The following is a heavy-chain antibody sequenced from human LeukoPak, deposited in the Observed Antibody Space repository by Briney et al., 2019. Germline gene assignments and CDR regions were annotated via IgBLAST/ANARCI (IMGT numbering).Heavy chain of an antibody. CDR2: IIPIFATA. D-gene: IGHD6-25*01. CDR3: ARERGSDSRDAFDI. J-gene: IGHJ3*02. Sequence: SVKVSCKAYGGTFSSSAISWVRQAPGQGLEWMGGIIPIFATANYAQKFQGRVTITADISTTTAYMELSRLRSEDTAVYYCARERGSDSRDAFDIWGQGTMVTVSS. CDR1: GGTFSSSA. V-gene: IGHV1-69*06.